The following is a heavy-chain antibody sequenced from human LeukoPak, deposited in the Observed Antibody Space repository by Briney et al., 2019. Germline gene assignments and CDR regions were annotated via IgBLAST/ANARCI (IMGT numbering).Heavy chain of an antibody. CDR2: ISGSGGST. CDR1: GFTSSSYA. Sequence: GGSLRLSCAASGFTSSSYAMNWVRQAPGKGLEWVSAISGSGGSTYYADSVKGRFTISRDNSKNTLYLQMNSLRAEDTAVYYCAKDTATGYYFDYWGQGTLVTVSS. D-gene: IGHD5-12*01. J-gene: IGHJ4*02. CDR3: AKDTATGYYFDY. V-gene: IGHV3-23*01.